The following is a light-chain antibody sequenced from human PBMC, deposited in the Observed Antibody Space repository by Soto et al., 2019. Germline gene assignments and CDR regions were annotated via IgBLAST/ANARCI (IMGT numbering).Light chain of an antibody. V-gene: IGKV3-20*01. Sequence: DIVLTQSPGTLSLSPGERATLSCRASPSGSSSYLVWYQQKPGQAPRLLLYRASSRATGIPDRFSGSGSGTYFTLTIRRLEPDDFAGYYCQQYGRSPDTFGQGTKLEIK. CDR2: RAS. J-gene: IGKJ2*01. CDR1: PSGSSSY. CDR3: QQYGRSPDT.